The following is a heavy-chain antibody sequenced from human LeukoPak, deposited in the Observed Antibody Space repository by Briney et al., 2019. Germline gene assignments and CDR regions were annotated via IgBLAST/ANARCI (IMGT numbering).Heavy chain of an antibody. CDR1: DSSIFSASW. J-gene: IGHJ6*02. V-gene: IGHV3-74*01. CDR2: IHSNGVDT. Sequence: SGGSLRLSCVASDSSIFSASWMHWVRLAPGQGLVWVSRIHSNGVDTSYADSVKGRFTISRDNSKNTLYLRMNSLRAEDTAVYYCARGFGELRMGNYYYYGMDVWGQGTTVTVSS. CDR3: ARGFGELRMGNYYYYGMDV. D-gene: IGHD3-10*01.